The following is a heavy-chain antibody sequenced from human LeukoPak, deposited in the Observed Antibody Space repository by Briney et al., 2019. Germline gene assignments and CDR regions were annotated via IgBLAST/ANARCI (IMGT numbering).Heavy chain of an antibody. CDR1: GYTFTNYG. CDR2: INTYNGNT. CDR3: ARVVLDHYYDSSGYLGTLDY. J-gene: IGHJ4*02. V-gene: IGHV1-18*01. D-gene: IGHD3-22*01. Sequence: GASVKVSCKASGYTFTNYGISWVRQAPGQGLEWMGWINTYNGNTNHAQKFQGRVTMTTDTPTSTAYMELRSLRSDDTAVYYCARVVLDHYYDSSGYLGTLDYWGQGTLVTVSP.